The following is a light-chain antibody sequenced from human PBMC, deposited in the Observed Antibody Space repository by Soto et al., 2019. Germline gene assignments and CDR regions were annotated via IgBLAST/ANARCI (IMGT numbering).Light chain of an antibody. Sequence: DLQMTQSPSSLSASVGDRVTITCQASQDISNYLSWYQQKPGKAPKLLISDASNLGTGVPSRFSGSGSGTDFTFTISSLQPEEIATYYCQHYDSLPLTFGGGTKVEIK. CDR3: QHYDSLPLT. J-gene: IGKJ4*01. CDR2: DAS. CDR1: QDISNY. V-gene: IGKV1-33*01.